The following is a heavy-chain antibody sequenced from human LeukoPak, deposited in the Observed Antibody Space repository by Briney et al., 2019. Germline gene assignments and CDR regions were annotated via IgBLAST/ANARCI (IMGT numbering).Heavy chain of an antibody. V-gene: IGHV4-30-4*08. J-gene: IGHJ4*02. CDR2: IHYSGST. D-gene: IGHD3-3*01. CDR1: GFTVSSNY. CDR3: ARSRGNFWSGDWGYFDY. Sequence: LRLSCAASGFTVSSNYMSWVRQPPGKGLEWIGYIHYSGSTYYYPSLKSRVTISLETSKTQFSLKLSSVTAADTAVYYCARSRGNFWSGDWGYFDYWGQGTLVTVSS.